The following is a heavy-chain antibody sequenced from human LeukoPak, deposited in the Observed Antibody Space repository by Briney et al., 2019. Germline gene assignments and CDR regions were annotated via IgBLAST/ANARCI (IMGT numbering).Heavy chain of an antibody. D-gene: IGHD6-19*01. J-gene: IGHJ4*02. V-gene: IGHV3-30-3*01. CDR1: GFTFSSHA. CDR3: ARDSGWWSYFDY. CDR2: ISYDGSNK. Sequence: GGSLRLSCAASGFTFSSHAMHWVRQAPGKGLEWVAVISYDGSNKYYADSVKGRFTISRDNSKNTLYLQMNSLRAEDTAVYYCARDSGWWSYFDYWGQGTLVTVSS.